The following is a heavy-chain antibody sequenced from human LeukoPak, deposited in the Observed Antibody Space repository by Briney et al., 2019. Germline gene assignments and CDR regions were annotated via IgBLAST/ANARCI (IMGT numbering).Heavy chain of an antibody. J-gene: IGHJ4*02. V-gene: IGHV3-30*03. CDR3: ARLAPAGYSSGPFDY. CDR2: ISYDGSNK. Sequence: GGSLRLSCAASGFTFSSYGMHWVRQAPGKGLEWVAVISYDGSNKYYADSVKGRFTISRDNSKNTLYLQMNSLRAEDTAVYYCARLAPAGYSSGPFDYWGQGTLVTVSS. CDR1: GFTFSSYG. D-gene: IGHD6-19*01.